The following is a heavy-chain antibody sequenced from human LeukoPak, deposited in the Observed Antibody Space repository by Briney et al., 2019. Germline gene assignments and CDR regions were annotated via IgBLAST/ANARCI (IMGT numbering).Heavy chain of an antibody. CDR1: GYSFTGFW. D-gene: IGHD2/OR15-2a*01. CDR3: ARFEVNHEDSSTFYYFDY. CDR2: IYPSDSDT. Sequence: GESLKISCKASGYSFTGFWIAWARQMPGKGLEWMGIIYPSDSDTRYSPSFQGQVTISADKSISTAYLQWSSLKASDTAMYYCARFEVNHEDSSTFYYFDYWGQGTLVTVSS. J-gene: IGHJ4*02. V-gene: IGHV5-51*01.